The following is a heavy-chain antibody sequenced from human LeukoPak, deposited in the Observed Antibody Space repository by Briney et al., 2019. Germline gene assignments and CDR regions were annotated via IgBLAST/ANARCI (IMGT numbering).Heavy chain of an antibody. V-gene: IGHV4-38-2*01. J-gene: IGHJ4*02. Sequence: SETLSLTCAVSGYSVSSDCYWGWIRQSPGTGLQWIASIHHRGTTHYNPSLRSRFTISLDTSKKQFSLKVNFVTAADTAVYYCARVFGFGVVTPYFDYWGQGTLVTVS. CDR3: ARVFGFGVVTPYFDY. CDR1: GYSVSSDCY. CDR2: IHHRGTT. D-gene: IGHD3-3*01.